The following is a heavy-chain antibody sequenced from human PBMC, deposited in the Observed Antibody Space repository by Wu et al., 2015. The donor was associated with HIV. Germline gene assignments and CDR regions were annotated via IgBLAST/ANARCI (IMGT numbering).Heavy chain of an antibody. V-gene: IGHV1-18*01. D-gene: IGHD3-3*01. CDR3: ARSMGDFWSASDY. J-gene: IGHJ4*02. CDR2: SSAYNGNI. CDR1: GYTFTDFG. Sequence: QVQLVQSGVEVKKTGASVKVSCKAFGYTFTDFGISWVRQAPGQGLEWMGWSSAYNGNINYVQKFQGRVTMTTDTTTNTAYMELSSLRSEDTAVYYCARSMGDFWSASDYWGQGTLVTVSS.